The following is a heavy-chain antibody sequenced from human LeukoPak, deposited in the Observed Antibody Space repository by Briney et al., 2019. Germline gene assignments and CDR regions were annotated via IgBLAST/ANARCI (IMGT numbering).Heavy chain of an antibody. CDR2: INPNNPAT. CDR3: ARVRDYSNSPFNWFDA. Sequence: DSVKVSCTASGYTFNHNYLHWVRQAPGQGLEWMGWINPNNPATHSSHKFQGRVTMTSDSSISTVYLEVNRLKPDDTAVYFCARVRDYSNSPFNWFDAWGQGTLVIVSS. D-gene: IGHD6-6*01. V-gene: IGHV1-2*07. J-gene: IGHJ5*02. CDR1: GYTFNHNY.